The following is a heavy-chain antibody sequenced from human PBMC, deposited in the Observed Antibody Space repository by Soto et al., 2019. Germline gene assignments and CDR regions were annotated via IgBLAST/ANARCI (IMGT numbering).Heavy chain of an antibody. CDR2: IYHSGRT. Sequence: AETLSLTCVVSRDSIISSIWLKWVRHSAGKGLEWIGKIYHSGRTNYNPSLKSRVTISVDKSKNQFSLELSSVTAADTAVYYCARERVEPNCSGGYCYSDYYGMDVWGQGTTVTVSS. V-gene: IGHV4-4*02. CDR3: ARERVEPNCSGGYCYSDYYGMDV. J-gene: IGHJ6*02. CDR1: RDSIISSIW. D-gene: IGHD2-15*01.